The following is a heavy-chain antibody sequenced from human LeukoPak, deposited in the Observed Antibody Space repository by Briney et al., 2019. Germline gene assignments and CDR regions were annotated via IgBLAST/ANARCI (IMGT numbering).Heavy chain of an antibody. Sequence: GGSLRLSCAASGFTLINYAMSWVRQASGKGLEWVANIKQDGSEKYYVDSVKGRFTISRDNAKNSLYLQMNSLRAEDTAVYYCARHYDILTGAPSYYYGMDVWGQGTTVTVSS. CDR1: GFTLINYA. D-gene: IGHD3-9*01. CDR2: IKQDGSEK. CDR3: ARHYDILTGAPSYYYGMDV. J-gene: IGHJ6*02. V-gene: IGHV3-7*01.